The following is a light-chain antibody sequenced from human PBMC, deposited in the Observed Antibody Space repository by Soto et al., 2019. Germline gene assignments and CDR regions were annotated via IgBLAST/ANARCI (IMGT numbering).Light chain of an antibody. Sequence: QSALTQPASVSGSPGQSITISCTGTSSDVGNYNLVSWYQQHPGKAPKLMIYEVSQRPSGVSNRFSGSKSGNTASLAISGLQAEDEADYYCCSYAGSGTYVFGNGTKVTVL. CDR1: SSDVGNYNL. CDR3: CSYAGSGTYV. CDR2: EVS. V-gene: IGLV2-23*02. J-gene: IGLJ1*01.